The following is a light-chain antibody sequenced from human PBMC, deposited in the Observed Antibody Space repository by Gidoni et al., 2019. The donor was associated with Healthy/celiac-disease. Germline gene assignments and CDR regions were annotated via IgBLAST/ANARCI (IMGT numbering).Light chain of an antibody. CDR2: GAS. V-gene: IGKV3-20*01. CDR1: QSVSSSY. J-gene: IGKJ1*01. Sequence: EIVLTQAPGPLSLAPGERATLSCRASQSVSSSYLAWYQQNPGQAPRLLIYGASSRATGIPDRFSGSGSGTDFTLTISRLEPEDFAVYYCQQYGSSPWTFGQGTKVEIK. CDR3: QQYGSSPWT.